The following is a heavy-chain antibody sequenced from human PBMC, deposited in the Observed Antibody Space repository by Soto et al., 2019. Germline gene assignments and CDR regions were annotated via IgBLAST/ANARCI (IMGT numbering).Heavy chain of an antibody. J-gene: IGHJ6*02. CDR1: GFTFSSYA. CDR3: AKGGGGPRDGMDV. V-gene: IGHV3-23*01. D-gene: IGHD2-15*01. Sequence: EVRLLESGGGLVQPGGSLRLSCAASGFTFSSYAMSWVRQAPGKGLEWVSAISGSGGSTYYADSVKGRFTISRDNSKNTLYLQMNSLRAEDTAVYYCAKGGGGPRDGMDVWGQGTTVTVSS. CDR2: ISGSGGST.